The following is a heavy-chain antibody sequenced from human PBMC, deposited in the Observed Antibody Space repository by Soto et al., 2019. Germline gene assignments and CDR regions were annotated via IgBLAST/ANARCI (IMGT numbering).Heavy chain of an antibody. CDR3: AIQRDFAFDY. CDR2: IYPGDSDT. Sequence: GESLKISCKGSGYSFTSYWIGCVRQMPGKGLEWMGIIYPGDSDTRYSPSFQGQVTISADKSINTAYLQWRSLKASDTAIYYCAIQRDFAFDYWGLGTLVTVSS. J-gene: IGHJ4*02. V-gene: IGHV5-51*01. CDR1: GYSFTSYW.